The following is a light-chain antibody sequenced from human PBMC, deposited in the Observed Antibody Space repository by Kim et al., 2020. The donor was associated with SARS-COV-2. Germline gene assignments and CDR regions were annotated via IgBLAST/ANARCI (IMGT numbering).Light chain of an antibody. CDR3: MQALQTSIT. CDR1: QSLLHSNGYNY. CDR2: LGS. Sequence: PASISCRSSQSLLHSNGYNYLDWYLQKRGQSPQLLIYLGSNRASGVPDRFSGSGSGKDFTLKISRVEAEDVGVYYCMQALQTSITFGQGTRLEIK. J-gene: IGKJ5*01. V-gene: IGKV2-28*01.